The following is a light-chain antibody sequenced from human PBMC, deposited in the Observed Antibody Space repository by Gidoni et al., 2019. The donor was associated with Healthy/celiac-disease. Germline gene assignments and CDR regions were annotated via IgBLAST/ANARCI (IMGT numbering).Light chain of an antibody. CDR3: QQSYSTPWT. Sequence: DIQMTQSPSSLSASVGDRVTITCRASQSISSYLNWYQQKPAKAPKLLIYAASSLQSGVPSTFSGSGSGTDFTLTISSLQPADFATYYCQQSYSTPWTFGQGTQVEIK. V-gene: IGKV1-39*01. CDR1: QSISSY. J-gene: IGKJ1*01. CDR2: AAS.